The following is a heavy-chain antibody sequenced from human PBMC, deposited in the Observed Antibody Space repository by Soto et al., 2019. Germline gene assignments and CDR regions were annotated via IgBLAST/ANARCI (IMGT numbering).Heavy chain of an antibody. CDR2: TYYSGST. J-gene: IGHJ4*02. D-gene: IGHD5-18*01. CDR1: GGSISSGGYY. Sequence: SETLSLTCTVSGGSISSGGYYWSWIRQHPGKGLEWIGYTYYSGSTYYNPSLKSRVTISVDASKNQFSLKLSSVTAADTAVYYCARGEEEQLWFPRIDYWGQGTLVTVSS. V-gene: IGHV4-31*03. CDR3: ARGEEEQLWFPRIDY.